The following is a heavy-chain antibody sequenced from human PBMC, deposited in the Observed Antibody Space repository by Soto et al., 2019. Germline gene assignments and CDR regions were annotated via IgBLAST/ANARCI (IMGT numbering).Heavy chain of an antibody. CDR1: GFTFNTYA. V-gene: IGHV3-23*01. D-gene: IGHD5-12*01. CDR2: ISASGGST. CDR3: AKDWGTFGNYDYFHH. J-gene: IGHJ1*01. Sequence: GGSLRLSCAASGFTFNTYALTWVRQAPGKGLEWVSSISASGGSTYFADSVRGRFTISRDNSKNILYLQMNSLRAEDTAIYYCAKDWGTFGNYDYFHHWGQGTLVTVSS.